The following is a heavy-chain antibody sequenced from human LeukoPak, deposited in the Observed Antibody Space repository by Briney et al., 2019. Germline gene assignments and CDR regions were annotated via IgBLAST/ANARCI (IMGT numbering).Heavy chain of an antibody. J-gene: IGHJ4*02. V-gene: IGHV3-48*02. CDR1: GFTFSSYS. CDR2: ISSDSRTI. D-gene: IGHD3-9*01. Sequence: PGGSLRLSCAASGFTFSSYSMNWVRQAPGKGLEWVSYISSDSRTIYYADSVKGRFTISRDNAKNSLYLQMKSLRDEDTAVYYCALGLVTDYWGQGTLVTVSS. CDR3: ALGLVTDY.